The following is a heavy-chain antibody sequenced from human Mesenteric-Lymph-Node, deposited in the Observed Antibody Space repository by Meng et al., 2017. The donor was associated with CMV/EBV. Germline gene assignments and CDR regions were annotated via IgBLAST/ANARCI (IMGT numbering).Heavy chain of an antibody. CDR3: ARGGIVGATTFDY. D-gene: IGHD1-26*01. CDR2: ISYSGST. J-gene: IGHJ4*02. Sequence: SETLSLTCTVSGGSISSYYWSWIRQPPGKGLEWIGFISYSGSTNYNPSHKSRVTISIDTSKNHFSLKMSSVTAADTAVYYCARGGIVGATTFDYWGQGTLVTVSS. CDR1: GGSISSYY. V-gene: IGHV4-59*01.